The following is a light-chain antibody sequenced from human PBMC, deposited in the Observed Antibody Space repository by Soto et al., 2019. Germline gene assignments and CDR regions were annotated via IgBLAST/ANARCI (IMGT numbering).Light chain of an antibody. V-gene: IGLV1-44*01. CDR2: SDN. CDR3: AAWDVSLVV. J-gene: IGLJ2*01. CDR1: SSNIGTNT. Sequence: QSVLTQPPSASGTPGQRVTISCSGSSSNIGTNTVIWYRRLPGAAPKLLIYSDNQRPSGVPDRFAGSKSGTSASLAISGLPSEDEADYYCAAWDVSLVVFGGGTQLTVL.